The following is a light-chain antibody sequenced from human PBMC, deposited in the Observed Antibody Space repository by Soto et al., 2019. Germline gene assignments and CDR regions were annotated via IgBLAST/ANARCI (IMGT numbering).Light chain of an antibody. Sequence: QSALTQPASVSGSPGQSITISCTGTSSDVGSYNLVSWYLQHPDKAPRLMIYEVSERPSGVSNRFSGSKSGNTASLTISGLHAEDEADYYCCSYAGSSAFPYVCGTGTKLTVL. CDR1: SSDVGSYNL. V-gene: IGLV2-23*02. CDR3: CSYAGSSAFPYV. J-gene: IGLJ1*01. CDR2: EVS.